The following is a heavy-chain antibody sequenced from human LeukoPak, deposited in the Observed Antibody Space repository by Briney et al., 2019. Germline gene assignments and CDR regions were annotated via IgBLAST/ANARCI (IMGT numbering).Heavy chain of an antibody. CDR3: ANMVRGVTTPFDY. V-gene: IGHV3-23*01. Sequence: GESLRLSCAASGFTFSSYAMSWVRQAPGKGLEWVSAISGSGGSTYYADSVKGRFTISRDNSKNTLYLQMNSLRAEDTAVYYYANMVRGVTTPFDYWGQGTLVTVSS. CDR1: GFTFSSYA. CDR2: ISGSGGST. J-gene: IGHJ4*02. D-gene: IGHD3-10*01.